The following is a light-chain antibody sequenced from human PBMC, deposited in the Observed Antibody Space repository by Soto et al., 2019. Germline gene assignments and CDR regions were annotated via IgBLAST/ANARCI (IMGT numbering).Light chain of an antibody. V-gene: IGLV2-11*01. CDR3: AAWDDSLNGYV. Sequence: QSALAQPRSVSGSPGQSVTISCTGTNSDVGGYNYVSWYQQYPGKAPKLMIYDVSKRPSGVPDRFSGSKSGNTASLTISGLQAEDEADYYCAAWDDSLNGYVFGTGTKVTVL. CDR2: DVS. J-gene: IGLJ1*01. CDR1: NSDVGGYNY.